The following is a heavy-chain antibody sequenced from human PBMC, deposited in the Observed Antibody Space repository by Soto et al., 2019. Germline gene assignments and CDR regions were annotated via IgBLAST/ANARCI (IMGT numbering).Heavy chain of an antibody. Sequence: QVQLVQSGGEVKRPGASVKVSCKTSGYTFSNYGITWVRQDPGQTLEWLGWISLYSDGTNYAQKFQGSVSRTTDTSTTTAYMELRSLRSDDTAVYYCARVVPGAEAWFCPWGQGTLVTVSS. CDR1: GYTFSNYG. D-gene: IGHD2-2*01. J-gene: IGHJ5*02. CDR3: ARVVPGAEAWFCP. CDR2: ISLYSDGT. V-gene: IGHV1-18*01.